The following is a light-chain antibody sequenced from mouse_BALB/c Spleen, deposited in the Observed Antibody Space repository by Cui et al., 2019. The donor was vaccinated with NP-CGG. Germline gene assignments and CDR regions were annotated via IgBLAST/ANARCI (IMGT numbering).Light chain of an antibody. CDR1: TGAVTTSNY. J-gene: IGLJ1*01. CDR3: ALWYSNHWV. CDR2: GTH. V-gene: IGLV1*01. Sequence: QAVVTQESALTTSPGETVTLTCRSSTGAVTTSNYANWVQEKPDHLFTGLIGGTHNRAPGVPARFSGSLIGDKAALSITGAQTEDEAIYFCALWYSNHWVFGGGTKLTFL.